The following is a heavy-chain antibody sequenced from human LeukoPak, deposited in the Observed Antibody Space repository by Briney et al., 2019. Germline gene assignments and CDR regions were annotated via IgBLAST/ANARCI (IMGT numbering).Heavy chain of an antibody. V-gene: IGHV3-74*01. CDR3: ARVRSGSSAGNYGMDV. Sequence: GGSLRLSCAASGFTFSDYYMSWIRQAPGKGLVWVSRINSDGSSTSYADSVKGRFTISRDNAKNTLYLQMNSLRAEDTAVYYCARVRSGSSAGNYGMDVWGQGTTVTVSS. CDR2: INSDGSST. D-gene: IGHD1-26*01. J-gene: IGHJ6*02. CDR1: GFTFSDYY.